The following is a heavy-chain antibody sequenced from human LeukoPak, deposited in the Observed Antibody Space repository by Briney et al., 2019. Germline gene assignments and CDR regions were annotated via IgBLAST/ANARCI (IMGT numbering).Heavy chain of an antibody. D-gene: IGHD4-17*01. V-gene: IGHV1-69*05. J-gene: IGHJ4*02. CDR1: GGTFSSYA. CDR2: IIPIFGTA. CDR3: ARHDYGDYVVYYFDY. Sequence: SVKVSCKASGGTFSSYAISWVRQAPGQGLEWMGGIIPIFGTANYAQKFQGRVTMTTDTSTSTAYMELRSLRSDDTAVYYCARHDYGDYVVYYFDYWGQGTLVTVSS.